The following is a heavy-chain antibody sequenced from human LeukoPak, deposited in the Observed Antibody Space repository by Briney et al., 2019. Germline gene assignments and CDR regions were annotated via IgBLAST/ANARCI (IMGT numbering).Heavy chain of an antibody. CDR1: GFTFNSFG. CDR3: AKDYDSSGWAAFDI. CDR2: ISYDGSNK. Sequence: PGGSLRLSCAASGFTFNSFGMHWVRQAPGKGLEWVAVISYDGSNKYFADSMKGRFTISRDNSKNTLYLQMNSLRAEDTAVYYCAKDYDSSGWAAFDIWGQGTMVTVSS. V-gene: IGHV3-30*18. J-gene: IGHJ3*02. D-gene: IGHD3-22*01.